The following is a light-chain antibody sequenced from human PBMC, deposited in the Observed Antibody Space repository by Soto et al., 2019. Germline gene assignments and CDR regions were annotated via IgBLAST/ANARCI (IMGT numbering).Light chain of an antibody. CDR3: SSYRSGSTLV. V-gene: IGLV2-14*01. J-gene: IGLJ2*01. Sequence: QSALTQPASVSGSPGQSITISCTGTSSDVGGSNYVSWYQQHPGKAPKLMIYDVHNRPSGISNRFSGSKSGNTASLTISGLQAEDVADYYCSSYRSGSTLVFGGGTNLTVL. CDR1: SSDVGGSNY. CDR2: DVH.